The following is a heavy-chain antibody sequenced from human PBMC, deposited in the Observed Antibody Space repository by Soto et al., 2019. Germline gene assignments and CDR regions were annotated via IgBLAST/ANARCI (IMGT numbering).Heavy chain of an antibody. CDR3: AIGDVVVVAATRFDP. D-gene: IGHD2-15*01. Sequence: QVQLVQSGAEVKKPGASVKVSCKASGYTFTSYAMHWVRQAPGQRLEWMGWINAGNGNTKYSQKFQGRFTITRDTSASTAYMELSSLRSEDTAVYYCAIGDVVVVAATRFDPWGQGTLVTVSS. V-gene: IGHV1-3*01. CDR2: INAGNGNT. CDR1: GYTFTSYA. J-gene: IGHJ5*02.